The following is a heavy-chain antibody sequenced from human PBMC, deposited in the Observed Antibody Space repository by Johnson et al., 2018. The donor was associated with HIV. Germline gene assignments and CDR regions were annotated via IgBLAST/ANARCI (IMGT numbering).Heavy chain of an antibody. CDR3: AKTGAAAGLKDAFDI. Sequence: QVQLVESGGGVVQPGRSLRLSCAASRFTFNKYTMHWVRQAPGKGLEWVAVISYDGSNKYYADSVKGRFTISRDNSNNTLFLQMNSLRAEDTAVYFCAKTGAAAGLKDAFDIWGQGTMVTVSS. J-gene: IGHJ3*02. V-gene: IGHV3-30*04. CDR1: RFTFNKYT. D-gene: IGHD6-13*01. CDR2: ISYDGSNK.